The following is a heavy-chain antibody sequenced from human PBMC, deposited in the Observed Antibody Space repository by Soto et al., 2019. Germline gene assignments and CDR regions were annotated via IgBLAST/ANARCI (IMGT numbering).Heavy chain of an antibody. CDR1: GYSFTAYG. D-gene: IGHD3-3*01. J-gene: IGHJ6*02. Sequence: QVQVVQSGDEVKETGASVRVSCKTSGYSFTAYGISWVRQAPGQGLEWLGWISCYNGKTKYAQKVQGRVTMTTDTSTSTEYMEVRSLRTDGTAIYYCARDAPPPERRFSEWHNYDDNGMYVWGQGTTVTVSS. CDR2: ISCYNGKT. V-gene: IGHV1-18*01. CDR3: ARDAPPPERRFSEWHNYDDNGMYV.